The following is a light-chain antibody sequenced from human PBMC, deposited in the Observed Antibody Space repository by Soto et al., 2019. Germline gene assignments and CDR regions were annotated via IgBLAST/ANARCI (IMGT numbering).Light chain of an antibody. CDR1: KSDIGVYDF. Sequence: QSALTQPPSASGSPGQSVTISCTGTKSDIGVYDFVSWYQHHPGKAPRLIIYEVVQRPSGVPDRFSGSKSGNTASLTVSGLQAADEADYFCKSYAGRNTYVFGSGIKVTVL. V-gene: IGLV2-8*01. CDR3: KSYAGRNTYV. J-gene: IGLJ1*01. CDR2: EVV.